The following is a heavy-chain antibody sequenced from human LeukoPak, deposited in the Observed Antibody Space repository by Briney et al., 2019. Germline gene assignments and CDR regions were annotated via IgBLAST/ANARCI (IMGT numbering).Heavy chain of an antibody. CDR1: GFTFSSYW. CDR2: IKTDRSST. CDR3: ARESYCSGGSCYSGRAFDI. J-gene: IGHJ3*02. V-gene: IGHV3-74*01. D-gene: IGHD2-15*01. Sequence: GGSLRLSCAASGFTFSSYWMHWVRQAPGKGLVWVSRIKTDRSSTYYADSVKGRFTISRDNAKNTLYLQMNSLRAEDTAVYYCARESYCSGGSCYSGRAFDIWGQGTTVTVSS.